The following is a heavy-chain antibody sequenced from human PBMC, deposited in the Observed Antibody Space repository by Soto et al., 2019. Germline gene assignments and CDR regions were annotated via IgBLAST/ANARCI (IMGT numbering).Heavy chain of an antibody. V-gene: IGHV3-23*01. CDR1: GFTFSSYA. D-gene: IGHD2-15*01. Sequence: EVQLLESGGGLVQPGGSLRLSCAASGFTFSSYAMSWVRQAPGKGLEWVSAISGSGGSTYYADSVKGRFTISRDNSKNTLYLQMNSLRAEDTAVYYCAKDTVVVAATTNWFDPWGQGTLVTVSS. CDR2: ISGSGGST. CDR3: AKDTVVVAATTNWFDP. J-gene: IGHJ5*02.